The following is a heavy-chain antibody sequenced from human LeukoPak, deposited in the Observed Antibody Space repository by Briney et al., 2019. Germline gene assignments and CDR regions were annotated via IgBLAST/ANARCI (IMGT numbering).Heavy chain of an antibody. V-gene: IGHV3-48*03. J-gene: IGHJ6*02. CDR2: ISSHGGFI. Sequence: GGSLRLSCAASEFSFDSHEMNWVRQTPGKGLEWISYISSHGGFIYYADSVRGRFTISRDNAKNSLYLQMNSLRADDTAVYYCARISVSGRDYGMDYWGQGTTVTVSS. D-gene: IGHD3-16*01. CDR3: ARISVSGRDYGMDY. CDR1: EFSFDSHE.